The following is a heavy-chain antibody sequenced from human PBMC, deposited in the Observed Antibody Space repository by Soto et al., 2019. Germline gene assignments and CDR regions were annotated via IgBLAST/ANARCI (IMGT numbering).Heavy chain of an antibody. CDR2: IIPILGIA. CDR1: GGTFSSYT. D-gene: IGHD6-13*01. V-gene: IGHV1-69*08. J-gene: IGHJ6*02. CDR3: ARDVDSRSRWGMDV. Sequence: QVQLVQSGAEVKKPGSSVKVSCKASGGTFSSYTISWVRQAPGQGLEWMGRIIPILGIANYAQKFQGRVRITADQSTSTAYVELSSRRAEDTAVDYCARDVDSRSRWGMDVWGQGTTVTVSS.